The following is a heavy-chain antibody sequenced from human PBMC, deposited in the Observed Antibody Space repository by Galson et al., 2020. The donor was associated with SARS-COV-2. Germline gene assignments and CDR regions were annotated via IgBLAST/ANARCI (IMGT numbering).Heavy chain of an antibody. CDR1: GDSISSGDYY. J-gene: IGHJ3*02. CDR2: IYYSGST. Sequence: ASETLSLTCTVSGDSISSGDYYWSWIRQHPGKGLEWIGYIYYSGSTYHNPSLKSRVTISVDTSKNQFSLKLSSVTAADTAVYYCARMTTEAFDIWGQGTMVTVS. V-gene: IGHV4-31*03. CDR3: ARMTTEAFDI. D-gene: IGHD4-17*01.